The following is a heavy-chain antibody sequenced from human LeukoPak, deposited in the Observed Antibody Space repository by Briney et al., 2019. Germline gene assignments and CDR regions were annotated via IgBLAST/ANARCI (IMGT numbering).Heavy chain of an antibody. CDR2: ISSSSSTI. CDR3: ARTQDGEIDY. J-gene: IGHJ4*02. CDR1: GFTFSSYS. V-gene: IGHV3-48*01. Sequence: GGSLRLSCAASGFTFSSYSMNWVRQAPGKGLEWVSYISSSSSTIYYADSVKGRFTISRDNAKNSLYLQMNSQRAEDTAVYYCARTQDGEIDYWGQGTLVTVSS.